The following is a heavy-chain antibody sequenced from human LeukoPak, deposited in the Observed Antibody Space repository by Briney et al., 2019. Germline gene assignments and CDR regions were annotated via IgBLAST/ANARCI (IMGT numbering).Heavy chain of an antibody. D-gene: IGHD2-2*01. V-gene: IGHV4-38-2*02. CDR2: IHHSGST. CDR3: ARATSGGYYYYYMDV. CDR1: GYSISSGYY. Sequence: SETLSLTCIVSGYSISSGYYWGWIRQPPGKGLEWIGNIHHSGSTYYNPSLKSRVTISVDTSKNQFSLKLSSVTAADTAVYYCARATSGGYYYYYMDVWGKGTTVTVSS. J-gene: IGHJ6*03.